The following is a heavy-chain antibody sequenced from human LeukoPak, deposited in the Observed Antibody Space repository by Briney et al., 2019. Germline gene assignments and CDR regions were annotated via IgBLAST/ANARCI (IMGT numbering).Heavy chain of an antibody. CDR2: ISYDGSNK. V-gene: IGHV3-30*03. CDR3: ATTPGKLWFGELSR. J-gene: IGHJ4*02. Sequence: PGGSLRLSCAASGFTFSSYGMHWVRQAPGKGLEWVAVISYDGSNKYYADSVKGRFTISRDNSKNTLYLQMNSLRSEDTAVYYCATTPGKLWFGELSRWGQGTLVTVSS. D-gene: IGHD3-10*01. CDR1: GFTFSSYG.